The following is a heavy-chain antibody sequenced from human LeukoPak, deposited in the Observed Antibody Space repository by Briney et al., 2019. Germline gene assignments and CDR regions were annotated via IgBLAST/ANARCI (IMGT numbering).Heavy chain of an antibody. CDR1: GGTFSSYA. V-gene: IGHV1-69*13. CDR3: ARPDCGSTSCSLDY. CDR2: IIPIFGTA. J-gene: IGHJ4*02. D-gene: IGHD2-2*01. Sequence: ASVKVSCKASGGTFSSYAISWVRQAPGQGLVWMGGIIPIFGTANYAQKFQGRVTITADESTSTAYMELSSLRSEGTAVYYCARPDCGSTSCSLDYWGQGTLVTVSS.